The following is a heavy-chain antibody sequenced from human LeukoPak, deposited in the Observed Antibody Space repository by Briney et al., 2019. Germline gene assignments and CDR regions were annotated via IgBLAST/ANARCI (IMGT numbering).Heavy chain of an antibody. CDR2: IYTSGST. CDR3: ARGYSNYNLGYYYYMDV. J-gene: IGHJ6*03. V-gene: IGHV4-61*02. D-gene: IGHD4-11*01. CDR1: GGSISSGSYY. Sequence: SETLPLTCTVSGGSISSGSYYWSWIRQPAGKGLEWIGRIYTSGSTNYNPSLKSRVTISVDTSKNQFSLKLSSVTAADTAVYYCARGYSNYNLGYYYYMDVWGKGTTVTVSS.